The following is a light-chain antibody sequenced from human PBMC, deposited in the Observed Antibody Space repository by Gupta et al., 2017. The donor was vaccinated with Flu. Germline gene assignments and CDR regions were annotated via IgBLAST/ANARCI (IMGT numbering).Light chain of an antibody. J-gene: IGLJ2*01. CDR2: RDN. Sequence: QSVLTQSPSASETPGQRVTISCSGGSSNIGSNYVYWYQQFPETAPKLLIYRDNQRPSGVPDRFSGSKSGTSASLAIXGXRSDDEXDYYCAAWDDSLSGLIFGGGTKLTVL. CDR3: AAWDDSLSGLI. CDR1: SSNIGSNY. V-gene: IGLV1-47*01.